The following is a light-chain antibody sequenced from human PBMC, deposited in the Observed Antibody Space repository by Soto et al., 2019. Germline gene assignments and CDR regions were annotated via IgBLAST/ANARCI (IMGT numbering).Light chain of an antibody. CDR2: DVS. Sequence: QSALTQPASVSGSPGQSITISCTGTSSDVGGYKYVSWYQQHPGKASKLMIYDVSNRPSGVSYRFSGSKSGNTASLTISGLQAEDEADYYCSSYSTSNTLILFGGGTKLTVL. J-gene: IGLJ2*01. CDR1: SSDVGGYKY. V-gene: IGLV2-14*01. CDR3: SSYSTSNTLIL.